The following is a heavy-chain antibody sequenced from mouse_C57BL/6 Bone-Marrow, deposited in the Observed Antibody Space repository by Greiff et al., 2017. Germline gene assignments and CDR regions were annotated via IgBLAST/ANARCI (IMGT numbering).Heavy chain of an antibody. J-gene: IGHJ1*03. V-gene: IGHV5-16*01. CDR2: INYDGSST. D-gene: IGHD2-5*01. Sequence: EVMLVESEGGLVQPGSSMKLSCTASGFTFSDYYMAWVRQVPEKGLEWVANINYDGSSTYYLDSLKSRFIISRDNAKNILYLQMSSLKSEDTATYYCAREEGSNLRFYWYFDVWGTGTTVTVSS. CDR1: GFTFSDYY. CDR3: AREEGSNLRFYWYFDV.